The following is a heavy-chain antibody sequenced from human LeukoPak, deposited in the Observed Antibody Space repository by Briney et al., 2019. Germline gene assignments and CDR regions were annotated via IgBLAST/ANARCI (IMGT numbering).Heavy chain of an antibody. CDR2: INPSGGST. CDR3: ARRGSSSSGGSYYYYMDV. V-gene: IGHV1-46*01. J-gene: IGHJ6*03. CDR1: GYTFTSYY. D-gene: IGHD6-6*01. Sequence: GASVKVSCKASGYTFTSYYMHWVRQAPGQGLEWMGIINPSGGSTSYAQKFQGRVTMTRDMSTSTVYMELSSLRSEDTAVYYCARRGSSSSGGSYYYYMDVWGKGITVTVSS.